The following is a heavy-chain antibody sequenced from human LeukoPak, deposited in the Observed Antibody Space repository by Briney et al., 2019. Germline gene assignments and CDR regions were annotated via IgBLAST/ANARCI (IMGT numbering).Heavy chain of an antibody. J-gene: IGHJ4*02. D-gene: IGHD1-1*01. Sequence: PGGSLRLSCAASGFTLSSHYMHWVRQAPGKGLEGVACIQDDGTNHWSADSVKGRFTVSRDNSMDTLYLHMNRLRDEDTAVSSCVRDLSGAWSFDYWGQGPLVTVSS. V-gene: IGHV3-30*02. CDR1: GFTLSSHY. CDR2: IQDDGTNH. CDR3: VRDLSGAWSFDY.